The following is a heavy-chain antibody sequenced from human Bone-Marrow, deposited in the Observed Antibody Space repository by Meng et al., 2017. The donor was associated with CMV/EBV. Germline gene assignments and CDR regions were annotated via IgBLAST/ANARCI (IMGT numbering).Heavy chain of an antibody. Sequence: ASVKVSCKASGYTCTSYYMHWVRQAPGQGLEWMGWINPNSGGTNYAQKFQGRVTMTRDTSISTAYMELSRLRSDDTAVYYCARDFLYDDFWSGYFSYYGMDVWGQGTTVTVSS. J-gene: IGHJ6*02. CDR2: INPNSGGT. D-gene: IGHD3-3*01. CDR1: GYTCTSYY. V-gene: IGHV1-2*02. CDR3: ARDFLYDDFWSGYFSYYGMDV.